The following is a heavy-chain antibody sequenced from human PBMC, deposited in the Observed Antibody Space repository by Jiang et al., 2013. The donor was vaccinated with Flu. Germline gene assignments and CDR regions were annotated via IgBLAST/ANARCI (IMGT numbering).Heavy chain of an antibody. CDR3: ARRPYCGADCYSSVDF. Sequence: GAEVKKPGESLKISCKGSGYSFTSYWIGWVRQMPGKGLEWMGRIDPSDSSAKYSPSFQGHITISADKSIDTAYLQWSTLKASDSGIYYCARRPYCGADCYSSVDFWGQGSLVTVSS. D-gene: IGHD2-21*02. CDR2: IDPSDSSA. CDR1: GYSFTSYW. V-gene: IGHV5-10-1*01. J-gene: IGHJ4*02.